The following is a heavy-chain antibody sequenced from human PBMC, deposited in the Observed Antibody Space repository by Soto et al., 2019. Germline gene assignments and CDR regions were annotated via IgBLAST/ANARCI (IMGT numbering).Heavy chain of an antibody. CDR1: GGSISSSSYY. CDR2: IYYSGST. J-gene: IGHJ5*02. CDR3: AKSPRVGTIFGHSSGWGFNP. V-gene: IGHV4-39*01. Sequence: SETLSLTCTVSGGSISSSSYYWGWIRQPPGKGLEWIGSIYYSGSTYYNPSLKSRVTISVDTSKNQFSLKLSSVTAADTAVYYCAKSPRVGTIFGHSSGWGFNPWGQATLVTVSS. D-gene: IGHD6-19*01.